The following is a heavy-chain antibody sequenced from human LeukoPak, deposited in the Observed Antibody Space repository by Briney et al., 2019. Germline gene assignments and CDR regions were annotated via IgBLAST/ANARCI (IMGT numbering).Heavy chain of an antibody. D-gene: IGHD6-13*01. J-gene: IGHJ6*04. V-gene: IGHV3-33*01. CDR1: VFTFTSHG. Sequence: EGSPRLSCAEPVFTFTSHGMRWVRQAPGKGLEWVANIWYDGSNKYYADSVKGRFTISRDNSKNTLYLQMSSLRAEDTAVYYCARDRAAARMDVWGKGTTVTVSS. CDR2: IWYDGSNK. CDR3: ARDRAAARMDV.